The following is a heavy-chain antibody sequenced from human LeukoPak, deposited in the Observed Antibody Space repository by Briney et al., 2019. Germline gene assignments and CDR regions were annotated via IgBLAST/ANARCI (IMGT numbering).Heavy chain of an antibody. Sequence: PSETLSLTCTVSGGSISNYYWSWIRQPPGKGLEWIGYIYYSGSTDYNPSLRSRVTISLDTSKNQFSLILSSVTAAETAMYYCARFLYGSGNDYWGQGTLVTVSS. J-gene: IGHJ4*02. CDR1: GGSISNYY. V-gene: IGHV4-59*01. CDR2: IYYSGST. CDR3: ARFLYGSGNDY. D-gene: IGHD3-10*01.